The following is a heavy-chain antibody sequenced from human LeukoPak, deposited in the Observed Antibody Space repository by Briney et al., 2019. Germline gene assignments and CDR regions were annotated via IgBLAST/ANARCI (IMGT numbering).Heavy chain of an antibody. Sequence: ASVKVSCEASGYTFTSYGISWVRQAPGQGLECMGWISAYNGNTNYAQKLQGRVTMTTDTSTSTAYMELRSLRSDDTAVYYCARGSPDGIVVIRDYWGQGTLVTVSS. D-gene: IGHD3-22*01. CDR1: GYTFTSYG. CDR3: ARGSPDGIVVIRDY. J-gene: IGHJ4*02. V-gene: IGHV1-18*01. CDR2: ISAYNGNT.